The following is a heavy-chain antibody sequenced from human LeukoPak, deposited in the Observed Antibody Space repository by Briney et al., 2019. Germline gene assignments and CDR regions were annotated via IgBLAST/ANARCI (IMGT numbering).Heavy chain of an antibody. CDR2: ISYDGSNK. Sequence: QPGGSLRLSCAASGFTFSIYGMHWVRQAPGKGLEWVAVISYDGSNKYYADSVKGRFTISRDNTKNTLYLQMNSLRAEDTAVYYCARDGGGVVVVAATGYGMDVWGQGTTVTVSS. CDR1: GFTFSIYG. V-gene: IGHV3-30*03. CDR3: ARDGGGVVVVAATGYGMDV. J-gene: IGHJ6*02. D-gene: IGHD2-15*01.